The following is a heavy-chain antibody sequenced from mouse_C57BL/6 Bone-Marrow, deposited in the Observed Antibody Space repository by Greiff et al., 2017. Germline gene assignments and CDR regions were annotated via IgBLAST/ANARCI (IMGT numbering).Heavy chain of an antibody. V-gene: IGHV14-4*01. J-gene: IGHJ2*01. CDR3: SSLDGTYFAF. CDR2: IDPEIGDT. Sequence: EVQLQESGAELVRPGASVTLSCTASGFNIKDDYIHWVKQRPEQGLEWIGWIDPEIGDTAYASKFQGKATITSDTSSNTAYLQLSSLTSEDTAVYYCSSLDGTYFAFWGQGTPLTVAS. CDR1: GFNIKDDY. D-gene: IGHD2-1*01.